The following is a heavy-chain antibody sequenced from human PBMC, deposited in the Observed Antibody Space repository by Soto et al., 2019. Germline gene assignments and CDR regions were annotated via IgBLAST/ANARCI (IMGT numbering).Heavy chain of an antibody. CDR1: GFIFSNYE. V-gene: IGHV3-48*03. CDR2: ISATGNTI. J-gene: IGHJ6*02. CDR3: ARRRSHYYYYGMDV. Sequence: VGSLRLSCEASGFIFSNYEMTWVRQAPGKGLEWVSYISATGNTIYYADSVRGRFTISRDRAENLLFLQMSSLRAEDTAVYYCARRRSHYYYYGMDVWGRGTTVTVSS. D-gene: IGHD3-3*01.